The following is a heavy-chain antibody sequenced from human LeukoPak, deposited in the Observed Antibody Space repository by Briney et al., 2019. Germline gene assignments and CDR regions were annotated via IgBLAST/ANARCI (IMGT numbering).Heavy chain of an antibody. D-gene: IGHD5-18*01. V-gene: IGHV3-21*06. CDR1: GFTFSNYA. CDR2: ISSSSSYI. J-gene: IGHJ4*02. CDR3: ARDGGYSYGYVGY. Sequence: PGGSLRLSCAASGFTFSNYAMTWVRQAPGKGLEWVSSISSSSSYIYYADSMKGRFTISRDNAKDTLYLQMSSLRAEDTAVYYCARDGGYSYGYVGYWGQGTLVTVSS.